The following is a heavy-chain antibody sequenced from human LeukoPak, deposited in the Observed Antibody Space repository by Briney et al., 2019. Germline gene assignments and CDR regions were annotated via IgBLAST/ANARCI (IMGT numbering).Heavy chain of an antibody. Sequence: GRSLRLSCAASGFTFSSYAMHWVRQAPGKGLEWVAVISYDGSNRYYADSVKGRFTISRDNSKNTLYLQMNSLRAEDTAVYYCARDRGGYSGSRDSRYGMDVWGQGTTVTVSS. CDR3: ARDRGGYSGSRDSRYGMDV. D-gene: IGHD5-12*01. V-gene: IGHV3-30-3*01. CDR2: ISYDGSNR. CDR1: GFTFSSYA. J-gene: IGHJ6*02.